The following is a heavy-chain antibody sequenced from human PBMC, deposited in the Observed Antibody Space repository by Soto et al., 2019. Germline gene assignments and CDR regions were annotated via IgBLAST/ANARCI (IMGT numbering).Heavy chain of an antibody. V-gene: IGHV3-33*01. CDR2: IWYDGSNK. CDR3: ARAPVGYYYDSSGYLDY. CDR1: GFTFSSYG. J-gene: IGHJ4*02. Sequence: QVQLVESGGGVVQPGRSLRLSCAASGFTFSSYGMHWVPQAPGKGLEWVAVIWYDGSNKYYADSVKGRFTISRDNSKNTLYLQMNSLRAEDTAVYYCARAPVGYYYDSSGYLDYWGQGTLVTVSS. D-gene: IGHD3-22*01.